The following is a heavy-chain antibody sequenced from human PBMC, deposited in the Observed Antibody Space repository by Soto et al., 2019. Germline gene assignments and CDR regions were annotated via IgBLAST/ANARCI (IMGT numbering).Heavy chain of an antibody. V-gene: IGHV4-31*01. J-gene: IGHJ6*02. CDR3: ARVDVPYYYYGMDV. CDR2: IYYSGST. Sequence: QVQLQESGPGLVKPSQTLSLTCTVSGGSISSGGYYWSWIRQHPGKGLEWIGYIYYSGSTYYNPSLKSLVTXXVXTXXNQSSLKLSSVTAADTAVYYCARVDVPYYYYGMDVWGQGTTVTVSS. CDR1: GGSISSGGYY. D-gene: IGHD2-2*01.